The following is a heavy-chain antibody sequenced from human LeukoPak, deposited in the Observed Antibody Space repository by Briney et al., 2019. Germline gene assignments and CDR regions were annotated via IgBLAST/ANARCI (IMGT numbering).Heavy chain of an antibody. D-gene: IGHD5-12*01. V-gene: IGHV3-23*01. Sequence: PGGSLRLSCAASGFTFSSYAMSWVRQAPGKGLEWVSAISDSGGSTYYADSVKGRFTISRDYATNSLYLQMNSLRAEDTAVYYCAASGYDLDWYFDLWGRGTLVTVSS. CDR3: AASGYDLDWYFDL. CDR2: ISDSGGST. CDR1: GFTFSSYA. J-gene: IGHJ2*01.